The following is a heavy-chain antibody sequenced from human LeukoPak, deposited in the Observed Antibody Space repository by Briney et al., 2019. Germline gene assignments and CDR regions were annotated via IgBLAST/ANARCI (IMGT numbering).Heavy chain of an antibody. D-gene: IGHD3-3*01. J-gene: IGHJ1*01. CDR2: IKQDGSEK. CDR1: GFTFSDYY. Sequence: PGGSLRLSCAASGFTFSDYYMSWVRQAPGKGLEWVANIKQDGSEKYYVDSVKGRFTISRDNAKNSLYLQMNSLRAEDTAVYYCARGRYDFSRGYFQHWGQGTLVTVSS. CDR3: ARGRYDFSRGYFQH. V-gene: IGHV3-7*01.